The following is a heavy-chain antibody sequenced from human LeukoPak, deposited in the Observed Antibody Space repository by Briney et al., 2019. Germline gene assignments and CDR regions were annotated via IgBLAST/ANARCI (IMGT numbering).Heavy chain of an antibody. CDR2: ISAYNGNT. D-gene: IGHD2-15*01. J-gene: IGHJ4*02. CDR1: GYTFTSYG. CDR3: ASTIWGYDVAATDYYFDY. V-gene: IGHV1-18*01. Sequence: ASVKVSCKXSGYTFTSYGISWVRQAPGQGLEWMGWISAYNGNTNYSQKLQGRVTMTTDTSTSTAYMELRSLRSDDTAVYYCASTIWGYDVAATDYYFDYWGQGTLVTVSS.